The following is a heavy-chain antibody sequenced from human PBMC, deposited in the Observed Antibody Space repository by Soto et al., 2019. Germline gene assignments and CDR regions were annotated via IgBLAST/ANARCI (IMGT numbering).Heavy chain of an antibody. V-gene: IGHV4-31*03. CDR3: ARDRVAAAGNLFDY. CDR2: IYYSGST. D-gene: IGHD6-13*01. J-gene: IGHJ4*02. Sequence: SETLSLTCTVSGGSISSGGYYWSWIRQHPGKGLEWIGYIYYSGSTYCNPSLKSRVTISVDTSKNQFSLKLSSVTAADTAVYYCARDRVAAAGNLFDYWGQGTLVTVSS. CDR1: GGSISSGGYY.